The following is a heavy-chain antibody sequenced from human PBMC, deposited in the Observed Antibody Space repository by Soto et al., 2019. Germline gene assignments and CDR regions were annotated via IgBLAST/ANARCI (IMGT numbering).Heavy chain of an antibody. Sequence: EVQLLESGGGLVQPGGSLRLSCAASGFTFSSYAMSWVRQAPGKGLEWVSAISNSGGSTYYADSVKGRFTISRDNSKNTLYLQMNSLRAEDTAVYYCANSQIAVAGNFDYWGQGNLVTVSS. J-gene: IGHJ4*02. V-gene: IGHV3-23*01. D-gene: IGHD6-19*01. CDR3: ANSQIAVAGNFDY. CDR2: ISNSGGST. CDR1: GFTFSSYA.